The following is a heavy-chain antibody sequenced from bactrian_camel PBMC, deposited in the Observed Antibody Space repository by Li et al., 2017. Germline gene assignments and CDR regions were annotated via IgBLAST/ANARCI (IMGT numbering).Heavy chain of an antibody. CDR2: IGWDGST. V-gene: IGHV3S53*01. J-gene: IGHJ4*01. Sequence: HVQLVESGGGSVQAGGSLRLSYVVSRYSGSMNCMSWFRQAPGKERERVAGIGWDGSTTYADSVKGRFTISKDNAKNTLYLQMNSLNPDDTDVYYCAAGSQPEAMRGRAERSQGTQFTVS. CDR1: RYSGSMNC. D-gene: IGHD1*01.